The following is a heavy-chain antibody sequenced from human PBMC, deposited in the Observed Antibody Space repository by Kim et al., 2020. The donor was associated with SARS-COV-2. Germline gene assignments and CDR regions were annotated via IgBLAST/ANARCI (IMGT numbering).Heavy chain of an antibody. Sequence: YNPAPKSRVTISADSAKNQVSLKLASVTAADTAVYYCARESSGSSPYFDYWGQGTLVTVSS. J-gene: IGHJ4*02. V-gene: IGHV4-59*01. CDR3: ARESSGSSPYFDY. D-gene: IGHD1-26*01.